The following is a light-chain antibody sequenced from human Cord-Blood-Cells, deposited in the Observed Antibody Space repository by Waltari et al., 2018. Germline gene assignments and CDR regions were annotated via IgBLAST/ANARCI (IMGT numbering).Light chain of an antibody. CDR2: DAS. V-gene: IGKV3-11*01. Sequence: EIVLTQSPATLSLSPGEIATLSCRASQSVSSYLAWYQQKPGQAPRLLIYDASNRATGIPARFSGSGSGTDFTLTISSLEPEYFAVYYCQQRSNWPPITFGQGTRLEIK. CDR1: QSVSSY. J-gene: IGKJ5*01. CDR3: QQRSNWPPIT.